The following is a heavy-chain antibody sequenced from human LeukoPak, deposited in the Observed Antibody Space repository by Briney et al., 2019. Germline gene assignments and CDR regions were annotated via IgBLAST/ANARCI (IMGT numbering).Heavy chain of an antibody. CDR1: GGTFSSYT. CDR3: ARDGYCSGGSCLTSPYYYYYMDV. D-gene: IGHD2-15*01. CDR2: ITPILGIA. V-gene: IGHV1-69*04. Sequence: SVKVSCKASGGTFSSYTISWVRQAPGQGLEWMGRITPILGIANYAQKFQGRVTITADKSTSTAYMELSSLRSEDTAVYYCARDGYCSGGSCLTSPYYYYYMDVWGKGTTVTVSS. J-gene: IGHJ6*03.